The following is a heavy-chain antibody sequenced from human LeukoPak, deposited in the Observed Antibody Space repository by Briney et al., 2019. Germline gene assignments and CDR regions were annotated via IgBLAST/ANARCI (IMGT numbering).Heavy chain of an antibody. CDR2: INAGNGNT. V-gene: IGHV1-3*01. J-gene: IGHJ4*02. CDR3: ARDRAGWKTFDY. D-gene: IGHD6-19*01. Sequence: GASVKLSCKASGYTFTSYAMHWVRQAPGQRLEWMGWINAGNGNTKYSQKFQGRVTITRDTSTSTAYMELSSLRSEDTAVYYCARDRAGWKTFDYWGQGTLVTVSS. CDR1: GYTFTSYA.